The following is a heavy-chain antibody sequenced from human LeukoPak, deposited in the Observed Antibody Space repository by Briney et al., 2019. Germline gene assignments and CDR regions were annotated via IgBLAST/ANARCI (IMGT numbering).Heavy chain of an antibody. Sequence: GGSLRLSCAASGFTFSSYGMHGVRQAPGKGLEWAAVISYGGSNKYYADYVKGRFTSSRDNSKNTLYLQMNSLRDEDTAVYYCAKDRLDIVQYGMDVWGQGTTVTVSS. CDR1: GFTFSSYG. V-gene: IGHV3-30*18. CDR2: ISYGGSNK. CDR3: AKDRLDIVQYGMDV. J-gene: IGHJ6*02. D-gene: IGHD2-2*03.